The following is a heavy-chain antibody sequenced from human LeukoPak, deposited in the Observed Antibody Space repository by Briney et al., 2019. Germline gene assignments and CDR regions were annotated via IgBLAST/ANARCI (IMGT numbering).Heavy chain of an antibody. Sequence: SSVKVSCKASGGTFSSYAISWVRQAPGQGLEWMGGIIPIFGTANYAQKFQGRVTITADESTSTAYMELSSLRPEDTAVYYCARAGGYCSGGSCYNYWGQGTLVTVSS. D-gene: IGHD2-15*01. V-gene: IGHV1-69*01. CDR2: IIPIFGTA. J-gene: IGHJ4*02. CDR3: ARAGGYCSGGSCYNY. CDR1: GGTFSSYA.